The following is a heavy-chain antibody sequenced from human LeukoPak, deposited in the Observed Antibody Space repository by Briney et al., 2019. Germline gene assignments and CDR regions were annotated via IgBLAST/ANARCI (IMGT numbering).Heavy chain of an antibody. CDR2: INHSGST. D-gene: IGHD6-13*01. V-gene: IGHV4-34*01. CDR1: GGSFSGYY. Sequence: SETLSLTCAVYGGSFSGYYWSWIRQPPGKGLEWIGEINHSGSTNYNPSLKSRVTISVDKSKNQFSLKLSSVTAADTAVYYCAAAAAGLGYWGQGTLGTIAS. J-gene: IGHJ4*02. CDR3: AAAAAGLGY.